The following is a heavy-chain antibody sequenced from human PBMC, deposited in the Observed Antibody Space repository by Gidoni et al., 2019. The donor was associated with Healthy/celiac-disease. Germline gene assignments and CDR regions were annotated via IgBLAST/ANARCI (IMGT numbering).Heavy chain of an antibody. D-gene: IGHD6-13*01. CDR2: INWNGGST. CDR3: ARAETAAPSYYYYYYMDV. J-gene: IGHJ6*03. Sequence: EVQLVESGGGVVRPGGSLRLSCAASGFTFDDYGMSWVRQAPGKGLEWVSGINWNGGSTGYADSVKGRFTISRDNAKNSLYLQMDSLRAEDTALYYCARAETAAPSYYYYYYMDVWGKGTTVTVSS. CDR1: GFTFDDYG. V-gene: IGHV3-20*04.